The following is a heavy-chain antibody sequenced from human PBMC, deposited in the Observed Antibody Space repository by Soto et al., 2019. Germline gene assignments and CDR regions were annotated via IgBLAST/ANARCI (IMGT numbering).Heavy chain of an antibody. CDR3: ARGYYGSGSFDY. V-gene: IGHV4-31*03. Sequence: QVQLQESGPGLVKPSQTLSLTCTVSGGSINSGGYYWSWIRQHPGMGLEWIGYIYYSGSTYYNPSLKSRVTMSVDTSKSQFSLKLNCVTAADTAVYYCARGYYGSGSFDYWGQGTLVTVSS. D-gene: IGHD3-10*01. J-gene: IGHJ4*02. CDR2: IYYSGST. CDR1: GGSINSGGYY.